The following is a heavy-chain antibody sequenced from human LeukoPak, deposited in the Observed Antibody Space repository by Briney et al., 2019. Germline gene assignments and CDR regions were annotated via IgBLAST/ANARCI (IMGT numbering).Heavy chain of an antibody. Sequence: ASVKVSCKASGYTFTRYYMHWVRQAPGQGLEWMGIINPSGGSTSYAQKFQGRVTMTRDMSTSTVYMELSSLRSEDTAVYYCAREIVGASTFDYWGQGTLVTVSS. V-gene: IGHV1-46*01. CDR3: AREIVGASTFDY. CDR1: GYTFTRYY. CDR2: INPSGGST. D-gene: IGHD1-26*01. J-gene: IGHJ4*02.